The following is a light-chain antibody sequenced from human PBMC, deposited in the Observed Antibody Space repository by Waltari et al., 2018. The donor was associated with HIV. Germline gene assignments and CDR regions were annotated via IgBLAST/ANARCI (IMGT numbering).Light chain of an antibody. CDR2: SNN. Sequence: SVLTQPPSASGTPGQRVTISCSGSSSNIGSNIVNWYQQLPGTAPKLLIYSNNQRPSGVPDRFSGSKSGTSAYLAISGLQSEDEADYYCAAWDDSLNGWVFGGGTKLTVL. J-gene: IGLJ3*02. CDR3: AAWDDSLNGWV. V-gene: IGLV1-44*01. CDR1: SSNIGSNI.